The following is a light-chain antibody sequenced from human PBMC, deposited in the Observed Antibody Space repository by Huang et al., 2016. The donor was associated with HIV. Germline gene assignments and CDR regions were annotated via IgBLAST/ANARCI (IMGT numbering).Light chain of an antibody. CDR3: LQYNNWPPVT. V-gene: IGKV3D-15*01. CDR1: QSVNSN. CDR2: GAS. Sequence: EIEMTQSPATLSVSPGERATLSGRASQSVNSNLAWYQQKPGQAPRLLIDGASTRATGIPARFSGSGSGTEFTLTISSLQSEDFAVYYCLQYNNWPPVTFGQGTRLEIK. J-gene: IGKJ5*01.